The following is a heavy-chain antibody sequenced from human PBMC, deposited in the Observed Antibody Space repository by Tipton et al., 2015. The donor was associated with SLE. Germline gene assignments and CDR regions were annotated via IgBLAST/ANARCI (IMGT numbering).Heavy chain of an antibody. D-gene: IGHD2-15*01. CDR1: GGSISTSTYY. CDR3: ARVLLSTLGAFDI. V-gene: IGHV4-61*05. J-gene: IGHJ3*02. CDR2: IYYSGNT. Sequence: TLSLTCSVSGGSISTSTYYWGWIRQPPGKGLEWIGYIYYSGNTNYNPSLKSRVTISVDTSKNQFSLRLSSVTAADTAVYYCARVLLSTLGAFDIWGQGTMVTVSS.